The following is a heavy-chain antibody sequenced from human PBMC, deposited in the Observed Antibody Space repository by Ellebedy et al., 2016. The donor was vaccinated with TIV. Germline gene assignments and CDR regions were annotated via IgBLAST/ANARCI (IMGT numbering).Heavy chain of an antibody. CDR1: GGSFSGYS. Sequence: MPSETLSLTCAVYGGSFSGYSWSWIRQPQGKGLEWIGEINHSGSTRYNPSLRSRVTISIDTLKHQFSLRLNTVTAADTAVYYCARGNYQDVDLDHWYFDLWGRGTLVTVSS. V-gene: IGHV4-34*01. D-gene: IGHD4-11*01. CDR3: ARGNYQDVDLDHWYFDL. CDR2: INHSGST. J-gene: IGHJ2*01.